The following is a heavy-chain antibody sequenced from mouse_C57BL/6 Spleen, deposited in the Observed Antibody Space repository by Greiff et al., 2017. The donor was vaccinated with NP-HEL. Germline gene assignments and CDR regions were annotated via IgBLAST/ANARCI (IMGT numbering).Heavy chain of an antibody. CDR3: ARRITTVVARDFDV. CDR1: GYTFTDYN. J-gene: IGHJ1*03. CDR2: INPNNGGT. D-gene: IGHD1-1*01. Sequence: VHVKQSGPELVKPGASVKIPCKASGYTFTDYNMDWVKQSHGKSLEWIGDINPNNGGTIYNQKFKGKATLTVAKSSSTAYMELRSLTSEDTAVYDCARRITTVVARDFDVWGTGTTVTVSS. V-gene: IGHV1-18*01.